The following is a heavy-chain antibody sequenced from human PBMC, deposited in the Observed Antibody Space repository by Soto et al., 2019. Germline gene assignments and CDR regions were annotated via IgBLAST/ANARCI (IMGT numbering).Heavy chain of an antibody. J-gene: IGHJ4*02. CDR3: ATDTGTYYDILTGYYPPGGFDY. D-gene: IGHD3-9*01. Sequence: GASVKVSCKASGYTFTSYAMHWVRQAPGQRLGWMGWINAGNGNTKYSQKFQGRVTITRDTSASTAYMELSSLRSEDTAVYYCATDTGTYYDILTGYYPPGGFDYWGQGTLVTVSS. V-gene: IGHV1-3*01. CDR1: GYTFTSYA. CDR2: INAGNGNT.